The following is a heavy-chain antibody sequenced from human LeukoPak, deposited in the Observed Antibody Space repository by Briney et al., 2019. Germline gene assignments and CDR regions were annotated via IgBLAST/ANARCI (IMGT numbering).Heavy chain of an antibody. V-gene: IGHV4-4*02. D-gene: IGHD3-22*01. J-gene: IGHJ4*02. CDR2: MYLSGTT. CDR1: GDSINSLDL. Sequence: SGTLTLTCTVSGDSINSLDLWSWVRQPPGKGLEWIGEMYLSGTTHSNPSVKSRVTISIDKSKNQFFLNLSSVTAADTAVYYCAGLVGRYSSGLYYYYFDYWGQGTLVTVSS. CDR3: AGLVGRYSSGLYYYYFDY.